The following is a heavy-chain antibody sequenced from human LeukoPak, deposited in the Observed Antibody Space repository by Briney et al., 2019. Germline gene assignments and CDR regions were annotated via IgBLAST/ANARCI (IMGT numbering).Heavy chain of an antibody. J-gene: IGHJ3*02. CDR3: AGGSSSSFGAFDI. CDR1: GYTFTGYY. Sequence: ASVTVSCKASGYTFTGYYMHWLRQAPGHGLEWMAWINPNSGGTNSAQKFQGRVTMTRDTSISTAYMELSSLTFDDTAVYYCAGGSSSSFGAFDIWGQGTMVTVSS. V-gene: IGHV1-2*02. D-gene: IGHD6-6*01. CDR2: INPNSGGT.